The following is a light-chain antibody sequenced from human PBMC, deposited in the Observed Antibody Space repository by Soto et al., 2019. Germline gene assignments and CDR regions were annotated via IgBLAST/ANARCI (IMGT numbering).Light chain of an antibody. Sequence: QSALTQPASVSGSPGQSITISCTGTSSDVGSHNLVSWYRQYPGKAPKLMIYDGSERPSGVSNRFSASKSGNTASLTISGLQAEDEADYYCWSYAGADTWVFGGGTKLTV. V-gene: IGLV2-23*01. J-gene: IGLJ3*02. CDR2: DGS. CDR3: WSYAGADTWV. CDR1: SSDVGSHNL.